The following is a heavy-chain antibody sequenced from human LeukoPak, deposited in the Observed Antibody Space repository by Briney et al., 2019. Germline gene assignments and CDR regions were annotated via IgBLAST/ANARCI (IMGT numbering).Heavy chain of an antibody. CDR2: LGRSGEYK. CDR3: VKDRPCEACMPMDA. CDR1: GFRFTVYS. D-gene: IGHD2-2*01. J-gene: IGHJ6*02. V-gene: IGHV3-23*01. Sequence: GGSLRLSCAASGFRFTVYSMSWVRQAPGKGLEWVAGLGRSGEYKYYADSVKGRFTISRDNSKDTVSLQMNSLRAEDSAIYFCVKDRPCEACMPMDAWGQGNTVTVSS.